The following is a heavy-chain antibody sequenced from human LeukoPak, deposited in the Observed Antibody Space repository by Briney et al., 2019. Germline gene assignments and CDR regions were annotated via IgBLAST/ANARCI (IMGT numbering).Heavy chain of an antibody. D-gene: IGHD2/OR15-2a*01. V-gene: IGHV3-64*01. CDR2: ISSNGGST. CDR1: GFTFSSYA. CDR3: ARARMASSTSVPDY. J-gene: IGHJ4*02. Sequence: GGSLRLSCAASGFTFSSYAVHWVRQAPGKGLEYVSAISSNGGSTYYANSVKGRFTISRDNSKNTLYLQMGSLRAEDMAVYYCARARMASSTSVPDYWGQGTLVTVSS.